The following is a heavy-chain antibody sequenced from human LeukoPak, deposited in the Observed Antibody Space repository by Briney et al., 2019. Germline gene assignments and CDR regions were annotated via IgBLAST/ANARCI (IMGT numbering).Heavy chain of an antibody. Sequence: QPGGSLRLSCAASGFTFSSYAMHWVRQAPGKGLEWVAVISYDGSNKYYADSVKGRFTISRDNSKNTLYLQMNSLRAEDTAVYYCARDPGYSYGYDWFDPWGQGTLVTVSS. CDR3: ARDPGYSYGYDWFDP. CDR2: ISYDGSNK. V-gene: IGHV3-30-3*01. D-gene: IGHD5-18*01. J-gene: IGHJ5*02. CDR1: GFTFSSYA.